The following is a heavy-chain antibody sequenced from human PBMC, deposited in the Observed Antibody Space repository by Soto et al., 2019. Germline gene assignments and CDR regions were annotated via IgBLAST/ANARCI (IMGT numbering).Heavy chain of an antibody. CDR3: ATAYYDFWSGPTPGDYFDY. CDR2: FDPEDGET. Sequence: ASVKVSCKVSGYTLTELSMHRVRQAPGKGLEWMGGFDPEDGETIYAQKFQGRVTMTEDTSTDTAYMELSSLRSEDTAVYYCATAYYDFWSGPTPGDYFDYWGQGTLVTVSS. CDR1: GYTLTELS. D-gene: IGHD3-3*01. V-gene: IGHV1-24*01. J-gene: IGHJ4*02.